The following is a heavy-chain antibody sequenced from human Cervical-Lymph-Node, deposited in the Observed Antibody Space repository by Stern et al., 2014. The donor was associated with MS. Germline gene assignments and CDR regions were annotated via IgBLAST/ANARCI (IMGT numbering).Heavy chain of an antibody. J-gene: IGHJ4*02. Sequence: EVQLVESGGRLVQPGGSLRLSCAVSGFSFSNHWLTLVRQAPGKGLEWVANIRQDGSERYYGDSVKGRFTISRDNAEGSLYLQMNSLRVEDTAIYYCARGSSGWFPLYYFDDWGQGSLVTISS. D-gene: IGHD6-13*01. CDR1: GFSFSNHW. CDR3: ARGSSGWFPLYYFDD. V-gene: IGHV3-7*01. CDR2: IRQDGSER.